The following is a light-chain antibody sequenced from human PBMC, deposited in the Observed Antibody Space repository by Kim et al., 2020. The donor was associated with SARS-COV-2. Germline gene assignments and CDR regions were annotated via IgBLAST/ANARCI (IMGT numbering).Light chain of an antibody. J-gene: IGKJ1*01. V-gene: IGKV1-5*01. CDR2: DAS. Sequence: DIQMTQSPSTLSASVGDRVTITCRASQSISVWLAWYRQKPGKAPKVLIFDASSLQSGVPSRFSGSGSGTKFTLTISSLQPDDFATYFCQQYNSSSPTFGPGTKVEVK. CDR3: QQYNSSSPT. CDR1: QSISVW.